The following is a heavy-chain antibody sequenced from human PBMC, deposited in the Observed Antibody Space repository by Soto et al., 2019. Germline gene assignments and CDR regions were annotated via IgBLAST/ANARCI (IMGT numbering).Heavy chain of an antibody. V-gene: IGHV3-23*01. J-gene: IGHJ4*02. CDR3: AKVDVSTAGSFDN. Sequence: GGSLRLSCVASGFTFSRHGLSWVRQAPGKGLEWVSTINPSGDSTFYADSVKGRFTISRDNSKNTVYLQMNSLSVGDTAVYLCAKVDVSTAGSFDNWGQGALVTVSS. D-gene: IGHD6-13*01. CDR1: GFTFSRHG. CDR2: INPSGDST.